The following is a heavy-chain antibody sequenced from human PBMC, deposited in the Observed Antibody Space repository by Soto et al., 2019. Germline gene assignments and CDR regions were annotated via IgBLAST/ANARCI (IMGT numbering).Heavy chain of an antibody. CDR1: GGSISGYY. D-gene: IGHD1-1*01. Sequence: SETLSLTCTVSGGSISGYYWSWIRQPPGKGLEWIAYIYYIGSSNSNPSLKSRVTISVDTSKNQVSLKLSSVTAADTAVYYCARHSNEYRKSLDYWGQGTLVTVS. V-gene: IGHV4-59*08. CDR2: IYYIGSS. CDR3: ARHSNEYRKSLDY. J-gene: IGHJ4*02.